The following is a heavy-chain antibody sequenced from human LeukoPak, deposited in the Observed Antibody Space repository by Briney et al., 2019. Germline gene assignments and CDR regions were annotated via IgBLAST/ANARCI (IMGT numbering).Heavy chain of an antibody. Sequence: GRSLRLSCAASGFTFSSYGMHWVRQAPGKGLEWVAVIWYDGSNNYYADSVKGRFTISRDNSKNTLFLQMNSLRADDTAVYYCAKNYGTSRPFYDYWGQGIVVTVSS. CDR1: GFTFSSYG. CDR3: AKNYGTSRPFYDY. V-gene: IGHV3-33*06. D-gene: IGHD4-17*01. CDR2: IWYDGSNN. J-gene: IGHJ4*02.